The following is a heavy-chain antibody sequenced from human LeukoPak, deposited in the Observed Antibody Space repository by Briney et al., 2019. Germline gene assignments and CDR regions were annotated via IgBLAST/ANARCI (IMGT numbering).Heavy chain of an antibody. J-gene: IGHJ4*02. D-gene: IGHD3-3*01. CDR2: RNTNSGNT. V-gene: IGHV1-8*01. CDR3: ARGLEGILDY. Sequence: ASGKVSCKASGYTFSSYDINWVRQATGQGLEWMGWRNTNSGNTGYTQKFQGRVTITRNTPLSTAYMELSSLRSEDTAVYYCARGLEGILDYWGQGTLVTVSS. CDR1: GYTFSSYD.